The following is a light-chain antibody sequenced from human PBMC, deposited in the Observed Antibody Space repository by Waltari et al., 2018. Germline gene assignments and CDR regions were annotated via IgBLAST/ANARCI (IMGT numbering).Light chain of an antibody. CDR3: SSYTTSGTVV. CDR1: NSDVGAYNY. J-gene: IGLJ2*01. CDR2: DVR. Sequence: QSALTQPASVSGSPGQSLTISCTGPNSDVGAYNYVSWYQQHPGKVPKVMIYDVRNRPSGVSNRFSGSKSGNTASLTISGLQAEDEADYYCSSYTTSGTVVFGGGTKVTVL. V-gene: IGLV2-14*03.